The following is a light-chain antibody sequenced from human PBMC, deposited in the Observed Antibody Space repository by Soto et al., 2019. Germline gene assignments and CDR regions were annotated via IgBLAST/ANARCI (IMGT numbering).Light chain of an antibody. Sequence: QSALTQPPSASGSPGQSVTISCTGTSSDVGDYNYVSWYQQHPGKAPKLMIYEVSKRPSGVPDRFSGSKSGNTASLTVSGLQAEDEADYYCSSYAGSNSSLFGTGTKVTVL. V-gene: IGLV2-8*01. CDR1: SSDVGDYNY. CDR2: EVS. CDR3: SSYAGSNSSL. J-gene: IGLJ1*01.